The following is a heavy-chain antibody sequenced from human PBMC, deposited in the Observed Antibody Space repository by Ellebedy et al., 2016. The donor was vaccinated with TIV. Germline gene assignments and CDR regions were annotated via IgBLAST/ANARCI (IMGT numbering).Heavy chain of an antibody. V-gene: IGHV4-31*03. CDR3: ARDTRYDILTGYYYRWVDY. Sequence: SETLSLXCTVSGGSISSGGYYWSWIRQHPGKGLEWIGYIYYSGSTYYNPSLKSRVTISVDTSKNQFSLKLSSVTAADTAVYYCARDTRYDILTGYYYRWVDYWGQGTLVTVSS. D-gene: IGHD3-9*01. CDR2: IYYSGST. J-gene: IGHJ4*02. CDR1: GGSISSGGYY.